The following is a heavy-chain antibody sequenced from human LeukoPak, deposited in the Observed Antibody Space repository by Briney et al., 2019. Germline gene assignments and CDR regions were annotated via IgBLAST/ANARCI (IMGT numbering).Heavy chain of an antibody. CDR2: IYYSGST. D-gene: IGHD3-3*01. V-gene: IGHV4-30-4*08. J-gene: IGHJ3*02. Sequence: SQTLSLTCTVSGGSISSGDYYWSWIRQPPRKGLEWIGYIYYSGSTYYNPSLKSRVTISVDTSENQFSLKLSSVTAADTAVYYCARTRGGGLRFLRGAFDIWGQGTMVTVSS. CDR1: GGSISSGDYY. CDR3: ARTRGGGLRFLRGAFDI.